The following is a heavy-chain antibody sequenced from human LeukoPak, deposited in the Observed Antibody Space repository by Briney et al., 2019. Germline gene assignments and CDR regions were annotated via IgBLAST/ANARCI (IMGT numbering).Heavy chain of an antibody. D-gene: IGHD3-10*01. Sequence: SETLSLTCSVSGGSMSSYYWSWIRQPPGKGLEWIGYIYYSGSTNYNPSLKSRVTISVDTSKNQLSLKLSSVTAADTAVFYCARDMVRGVIGAFDIWGHGTMVTVSS. CDR2: IYYSGST. V-gene: IGHV4-59*01. CDR3: ARDMVRGVIGAFDI. CDR1: GGSMSSYY. J-gene: IGHJ3*02.